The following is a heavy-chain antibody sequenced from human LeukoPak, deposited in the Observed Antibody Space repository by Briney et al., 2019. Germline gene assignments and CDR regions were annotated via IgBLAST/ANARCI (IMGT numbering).Heavy chain of an antibody. D-gene: IGHD6-19*01. CDR1: GGSVSSSPYY. V-gene: IGHV4-39*01. CDR3: ARHASVDGNWPRPLDY. Sequence: PSETLSLTCTVSGGSVSSSPYYWGWIRQPPGKGLEWIGNIYYGGSTYYSPSLKTRVTISVDTSKNQFSLKLTSVTAADTAVYYCARHASVDGNWPRPLDYWGQGSLVTVSS. J-gene: IGHJ4*02. CDR2: IYYGGST.